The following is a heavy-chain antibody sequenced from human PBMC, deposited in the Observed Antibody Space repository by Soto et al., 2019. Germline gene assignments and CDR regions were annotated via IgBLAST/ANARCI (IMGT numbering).Heavy chain of an antibody. CDR3: TTDSHLSTTLVRFEF. D-gene: IGHD2-8*02. CDR2: IKSRIDGGTT. V-gene: IGHV3-15*07. CDR1: GFTISDVW. J-gene: IGHJ4*01. Sequence: EVQLVESGGGLVKPGGSLRLSCAASGFTISDVWLNWVRQAPGKGLEWVGRIKSRIDGGTTDFAAPVRGRFAISRDESQNTVYLEISSLQIEDTAVYYCTTDSHLSTTLVRFEFWGHGTLVTVSS.